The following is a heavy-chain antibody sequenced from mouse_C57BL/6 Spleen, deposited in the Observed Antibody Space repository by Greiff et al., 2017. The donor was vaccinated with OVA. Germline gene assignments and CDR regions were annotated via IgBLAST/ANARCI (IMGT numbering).Heavy chain of an antibody. CDR2: INPSNGGT. J-gene: IGHJ3*01. V-gene: IGHV1-53*01. CDR3: ARDDGYYTWFAY. D-gene: IGHD2-3*01. Sequence: QVQLQQPGTELVKPGASVKLSCKASGYTFTSYWMHWVKQRPGQGLEWIGNINPSNGGTNYNEKFKSKATLPVDKSSSTAYMQLSSLTSEDSAVYYCARDDGYYTWFAYWGQGTLVTVSA. CDR1: GYTFTSYW.